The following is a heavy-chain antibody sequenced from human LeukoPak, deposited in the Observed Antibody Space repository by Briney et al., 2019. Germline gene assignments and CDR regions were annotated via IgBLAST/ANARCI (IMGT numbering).Heavy chain of an antibody. Sequence: GGSLRLSCAASGFTVSSNYMSWVRQAPGKGLEWVSVIYSGGSTYYADSVKGRFTISRDNSKNTLYLQMNSLRAEDTAVFYCAKDRSGSYSQGLDYWGQGTLVTVSS. D-gene: IGHD1-26*01. CDR2: IYSGGST. J-gene: IGHJ4*02. CDR3: AKDRSGSYSQGLDY. CDR1: GFTVSSNY. V-gene: IGHV3-53*05.